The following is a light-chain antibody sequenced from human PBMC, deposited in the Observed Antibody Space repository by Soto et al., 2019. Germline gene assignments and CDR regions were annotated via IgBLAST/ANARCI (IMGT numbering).Light chain of an antibody. J-gene: IGLJ2*01. CDR2: DVS. Sequence: QSALTQPASVSGSPGQSITISCTGTSSDVGGYNYVSWYQQHPGKAPKLMIYDVSNRPSGVSNRFSGSKSGNTASLTISGLQAEDEADYYCSSYTSSSTLGYVLFGGGTQLTVL. V-gene: IGLV2-14*01. CDR3: SSYTSSSTLGYVL. CDR1: SSDVGGYNY.